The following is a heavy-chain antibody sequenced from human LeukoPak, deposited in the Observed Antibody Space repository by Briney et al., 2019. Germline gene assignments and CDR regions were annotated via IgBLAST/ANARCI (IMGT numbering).Heavy chain of an antibody. CDR1: GGSISSSDW. J-gene: IGHJ5*02. V-gene: IGHV4-4*02. CDR3: ARDFLGVAAAVKGWFDP. Sequence: SGTLSLTCAVSGGSISSSDWWSWVRPPPGKGLEWIGEIHHSGITNFNPSLRSRVTMSVDKSKNQFSLNLSSVTAADTAVYYCARDFLGVAAAVKGWFDPWGQGTLVTVSS. D-gene: IGHD6-13*01. CDR2: IHHSGIT.